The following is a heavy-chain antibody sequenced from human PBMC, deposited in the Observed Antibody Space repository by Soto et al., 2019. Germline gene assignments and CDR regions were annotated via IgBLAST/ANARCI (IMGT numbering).Heavy chain of an antibody. V-gene: IGHV1-69*04. CDR3: ARDSGIAVAGIFDY. Sequence: ASVKVSCKASGGTFSSYTISWVRQAPGQGLEWMGRIIPILGIANYAQKFQGRVTITADKSTSTAYMVLSSLRSEDTAVYYCARDSGIAVAGIFDYWGQGTLVTVSS. CDR1: GGTFSSYT. CDR2: IIPILGIA. D-gene: IGHD6-19*01. J-gene: IGHJ4*02.